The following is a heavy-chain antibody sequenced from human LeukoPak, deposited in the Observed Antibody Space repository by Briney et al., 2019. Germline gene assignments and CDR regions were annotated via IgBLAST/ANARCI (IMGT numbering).Heavy chain of an antibody. V-gene: IGHV4-34*01. CDR2: INHSGDT. CDR1: GGSFSGYY. J-gene: IGHJ3*02. CDR3: ERIRRYSSPSRTHAFDI. D-gene: IGHD6-13*01. Sequence: PSETLSLTCAVYGGSFSGYYWTWVRQPPGKGLEWIGEINHSGDTNYNSSLKRGVTISVATSKNQFSLKLSSVTAADTAVYYCERIRRYSSPSRTHAFDIWGQGTMVTVSS.